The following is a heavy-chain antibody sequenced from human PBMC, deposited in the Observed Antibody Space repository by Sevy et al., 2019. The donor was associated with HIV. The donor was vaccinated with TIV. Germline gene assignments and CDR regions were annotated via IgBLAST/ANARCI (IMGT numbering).Heavy chain of an antibody. CDR1: GFTFSSYG. Sequence: GGSLRLSCAASGFTFSSYGMHWVRQAPGKGLEWVAFIRYDGSNKYYVDSVKGRFTISRENSKNTLYLQMNSLRAEDTAVYYCAKDSGWPDYDFWSGYFSAYFDYWGQGTLVTVSS. V-gene: IGHV3-30*02. CDR2: IRYDGSNK. D-gene: IGHD3-3*01. CDR3: AKDSGWPDYDFWSGYFSAYFDY. J-gene: IGHJ4*02.